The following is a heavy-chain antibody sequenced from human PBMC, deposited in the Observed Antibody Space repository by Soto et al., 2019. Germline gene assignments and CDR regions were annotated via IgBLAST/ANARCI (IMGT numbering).Heavy chain of an antibody. J-gene: IGHJ5*01. D-gene: IGHD5-12*01. CDR2: ISYDGSNK. CDR1: GFTFSSYA. V-gene: IGHV3-30-3*02. Sequence: PGGSLRLSCAASGFTFSSYAMHWVRQAPGKGLEWVAVISYDGSNKYYADSVKGRFTISRDNSMNTLYLQMNSLRAEDTAMYYCAKRARGYSLSFVDSWGQGALVTVSS. CDR3: AKRARGYSLSFVDS.